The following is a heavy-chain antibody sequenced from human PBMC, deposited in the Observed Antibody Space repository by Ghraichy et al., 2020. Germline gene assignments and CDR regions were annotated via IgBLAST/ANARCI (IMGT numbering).Heavy chain of an antibody. Sequence: SGPTLVKPTQTLTLTCTFSGFSLSTSGMCVSWIRQPPGKALEWLARVDWDDDKYYSTSLKTRLTISKDTSKNQVVLTMTNMDPVDTATYYCAREQSGYDARGFDYWGQGTLVTVSS. J-gene: IGHJ4*02. CDR2: VDWDDDK. D-gene: IGHD5-12*01. CDR1: GFSLSTSGMC. CDR3: AREQSGYDARGFDY. V-gene: IGHV2-70*11.